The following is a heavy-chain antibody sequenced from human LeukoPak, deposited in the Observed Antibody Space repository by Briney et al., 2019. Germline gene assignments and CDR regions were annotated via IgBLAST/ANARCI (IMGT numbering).Heavy chain of an antibody. J-gene: IGHJ4*02. CDR2: IYYSGST. V-gene: IGHV4-39*07. CDR3: ARRFGQELDY. Sequence: SETLSLTCTVSGGSMSGDYWGWIRQPPGKGLEWIGSIYYSGSTYYNPSLKSRVTISVDTSKNQFSLKLSSVTAADTAVYYCARRFGQELDYWGQGTLVTVSS. D-gene: IGHD1-26*01. CDR1: GGSMSGDY.